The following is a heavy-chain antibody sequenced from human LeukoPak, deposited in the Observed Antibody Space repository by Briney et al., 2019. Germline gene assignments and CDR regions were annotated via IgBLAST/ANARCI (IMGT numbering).Heavy chain of an antibody. J-gene: IGHJ4*02. CDR1: GGSISSYY. CDR2: IYYSGST. CDR3: ASTFRYYDFYYFDY. D-gene: IGHD3-3*01. V-gene: IGHV4-59*01. Sequence: SETLSLTCTVSGGSISSYYWSWIRQPPGKGLEWIGYIYYSGSTNYNPSLKSRVTISVDTSKNQFFLKLSSVTAADTAVYYCASTFRYYDFYYFDYWGQGTLVTVSS.